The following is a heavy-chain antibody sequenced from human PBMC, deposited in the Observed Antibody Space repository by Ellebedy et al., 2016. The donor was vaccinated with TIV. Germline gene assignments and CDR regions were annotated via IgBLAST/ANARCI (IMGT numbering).Heavy chain of an antibody. Sequence: GESLKISCAASGFTFSDYYMSWIRQAPGKGLEWVSYISSSGSTIYYADSVKGRFTISRDHAKNSLYLQMNSLRAEDTAVYYCARSERSYYDFWSGYYPLYGMDVWGQGTTVTVSS. J-gene: IGHJ6*02. D-gene: IGHD3-3*01. CDR3: ARSERSYYDFWSGYYPLYGMDV. V-gene: IGHV3-11*01. CDR1: GFTFSDYY. CDR2: ISSSGSTI.